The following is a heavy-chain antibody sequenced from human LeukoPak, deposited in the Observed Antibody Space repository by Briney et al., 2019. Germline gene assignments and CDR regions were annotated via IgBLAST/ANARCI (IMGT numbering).Heavy chain of an antibody. V-gene: IGHV4-39*01. CDR2: IYYSGST. Sequence: PGGSLRLSCAASGFTFSSYAMSWVRQAPGKGLEWIGSIYYSGSTYYNPSLKSRVTISVDTSKNQFSLKLSSVTAADTAVYYCASQPLGHIRRYYYYYGMDVWGQGTTVTVSS. CDR3: ASQPLGHIRRYYYYYGMDV. J-gene: IGHJ6*02. CDR1: GFTFSSYA.